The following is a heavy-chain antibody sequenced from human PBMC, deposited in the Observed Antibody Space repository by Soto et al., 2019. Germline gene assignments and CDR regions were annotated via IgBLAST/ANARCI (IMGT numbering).Heavy chain of an antibody. Sequence: SETLSLTCTVSGGSISRYYWSWIRQPPGKGLEWIGYIYYSGSTNYNPSLKSRVTISVDTSKNQFSLKLSSVTAADTAVYYCARLGGYDSHFDYWGQGTLVTVSS. CDR1: GGSISRYY. V-gene: IGHV4-59*01. CDR3: ARLGGYDSHFDY. D-gene: IGHD5-12*01. CDR2: IYYSGST. J-gene: IGHJ4*02.